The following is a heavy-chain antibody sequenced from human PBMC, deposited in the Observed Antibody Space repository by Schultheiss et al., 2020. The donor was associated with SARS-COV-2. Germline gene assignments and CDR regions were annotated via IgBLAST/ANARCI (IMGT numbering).Heavy chain of an antibody. CDR3: ARGAAGSSSSGFDY. V-gene: IGHV4-34*01. CDR2: INHSGST. CDR1: GGSFSGYY. Sequence: SETLSLTCAVYGGSFSGYYWSWIRQPPGKGLEWIGEINHSGSTNYNPSLKSRVTISVDTSKNQFSLKLSSVTAADTAVYYCARGAAGSSSSGFDYWGQGTLVTVSS. D-gene: IGHD6-6*01. J-gene: IGHJ4*02.